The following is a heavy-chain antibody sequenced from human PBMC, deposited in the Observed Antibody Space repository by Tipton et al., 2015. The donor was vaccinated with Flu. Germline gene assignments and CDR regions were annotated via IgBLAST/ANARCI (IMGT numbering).Heavy chain of an antibody. CDR1: GYAFISYY. D-gene: IGHD6-6*01. Sequence: QVQLVQSGAEVEKPGASVKVSCKASGYAFISYYIHWVRQAPGQGLEWMGIINPNAGSANYAQKFQGRVTMTRDTSTNTVYMEVSSLRSEDTAVYYCARVREQLGIDAFDIWGQGTMVTVSS. CDR3: ARVREQLGIDAFDI. V-gene: IGHV1-46*01. J-gene: IGHJ3*02. CDR2: INPNAGSA.